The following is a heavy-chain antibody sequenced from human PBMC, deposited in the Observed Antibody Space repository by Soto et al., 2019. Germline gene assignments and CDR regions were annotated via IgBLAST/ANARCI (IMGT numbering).Heavy chain of an antibody. D-gene: IGHD4-17*01. CDR2: IDPSDSYT. V-gene: IGHV5-10-1*01. Sequence: GESLKISCKGSGYSFTSYWISWVRQMPGKGLEWMGRIDPSDSYTNYSPSFQGHVTISADKSISTAYLQWSSLKASDAAMYYCARQSGRWDDYGDYGGYFDLWGRGTLVTVSS. CDR1: GYSFTSYW. J-gene: IGHJ2*01. CDR3: ARQSGRWDDYGDYGGYFDL.